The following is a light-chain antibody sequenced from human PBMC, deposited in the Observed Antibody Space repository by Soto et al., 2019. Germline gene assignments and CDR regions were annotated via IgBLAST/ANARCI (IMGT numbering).Light chain of an antibody. CDR2: DAS. Sequence: EIVLTQSPATLSLSPGERATLSCRASQSVRFYLAWYQHKPGQAPRLLMYDASNRATGIPARFSGSGSGTDFTLAISSLEPEDFAVYYCQQRSNWPLTFGPGTKVDIK. J-gene: IGKJ3*01. V-gene: IGKV3-11*01. CDR1: QSVRFY. CDR3: QQRSNWPLT.